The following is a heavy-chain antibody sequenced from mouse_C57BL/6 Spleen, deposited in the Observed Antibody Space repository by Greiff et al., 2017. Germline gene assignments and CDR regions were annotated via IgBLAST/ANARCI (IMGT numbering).Heavy chain of an antibody. D-gene: IGHD1-1*01. CDR3: ATAYYGSSYWFAY. V-gene: IGHV1-39*01. CDR2: INPNYGTT. Sequence: VQLQQPGPELVKPGASVKISCKASGYSFTDYNMNWVKQSNGKSLEWIGVINPNYGTTSYNQKFKGKATLTVDQSSSTAYMQLNSLTSEDSAVYYCATAYYGSSYWFAYWGQGTLVTVSA. CDR1: GYSFTDYN. J-gene: IGHJ3*01.